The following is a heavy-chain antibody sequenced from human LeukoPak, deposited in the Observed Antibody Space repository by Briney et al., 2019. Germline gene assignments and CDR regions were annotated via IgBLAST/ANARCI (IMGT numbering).Heavy chain of an antibody. D-gene: IGHD3-10*01. V-gene: IGHV1-46*01. J-gene: IGHJ6*02. CDR3: ARGPILVRGVILADSVGGMDV. CDR2: INPNGGST. CDR1: GYTLTRYF. Sequence: ASVKVSCKASGYTLTRYFIHWVRQAPGQGLEWMGIINPNGGSTSYPQKFQGRVTMTRDTSTNTVYMELSSLKSEDTAVYYCARGPILVRGVILADSVGGMDVWGQGTTVTVSS.